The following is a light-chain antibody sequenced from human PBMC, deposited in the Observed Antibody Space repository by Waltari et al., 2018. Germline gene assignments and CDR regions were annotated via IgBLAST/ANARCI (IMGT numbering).Light chain of an antibody. Sequence: QSALTQPPSASGSPGQSVTISCPGTSRDIGGYHYVSWYQQHPGKAPKLMIYEVSKRPSGVPDRFSGSKSGNTASLTVSGLQAEDEADYYCTSYAGSNNLLFGGGTKLTVL. V-gene: IGLV2-8*01. J-gene: IGLJ2*01. CDR3: TSYAGSNNLL. CDR1: SRDIGGYHY. CDR2: EVS.